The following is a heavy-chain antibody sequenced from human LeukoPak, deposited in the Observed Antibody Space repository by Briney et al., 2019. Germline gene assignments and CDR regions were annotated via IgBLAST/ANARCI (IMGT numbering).Heavy chain of an antibody. CDR3: ARDGGVVARHYFDY. CDR2: IYHSGST. J-gene: IGHJ4*02. CDR1: GGSISSSNW. V-gene: IGHV4-4*02. Sequence: SGTLSLTCAVSGGSISSSNWWSWVRQPPGKGLEWIGEIYHSGSTNYNPSLKSRVTISVDKSKNQFSLKLSSVTAADTAVYYCARDGGVVARHYFDYWGQGTLVTVSS. D-gene: IGHD6-6*01.